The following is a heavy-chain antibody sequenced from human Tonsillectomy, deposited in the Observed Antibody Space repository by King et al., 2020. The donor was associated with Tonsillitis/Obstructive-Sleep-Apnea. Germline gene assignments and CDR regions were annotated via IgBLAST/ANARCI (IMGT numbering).Heavy chain of an antibody. J-gene: IGHJ5*02. V-gene: IGHV1-46*01. D-gene: IGHD2-2*01. CDR1: GYTFTSYY. CDR2: INPSGGST. Sequence: VQLVESGAEVKKPGASVKVSCKASGYTFTSYYMHWVRQAPGQGLEWMGIINPSGGSTSYAQKFQGRVTMTRDTSTSTVYMELSSLRSEDTAVYYCARDRGDIVVVPAAMGFDPWGQGTLVTVSS. CDR3: ARDRGDIVVVPAAMGFDP.